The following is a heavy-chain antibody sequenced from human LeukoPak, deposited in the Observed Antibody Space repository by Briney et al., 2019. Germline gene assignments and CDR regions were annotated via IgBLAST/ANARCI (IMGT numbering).Heavy chain of an antibody. Sequence: SETLSLTCTVSGGSINTYYWSWIRQPPGKGLEWIGEINHSGSTNYNPSLKSRVTISVDTSKNQFSLKLSSVTAADTAVYYCARGVMGDYWGQGTLVTVSS. J-gene: IGHJ4*02. V-gene: IGHV4-34*01. D-gene: IGHD2-21*01. CDR3: ARGVMGDY. CDR2: INHSGST. CDR1: GGSINTYY.